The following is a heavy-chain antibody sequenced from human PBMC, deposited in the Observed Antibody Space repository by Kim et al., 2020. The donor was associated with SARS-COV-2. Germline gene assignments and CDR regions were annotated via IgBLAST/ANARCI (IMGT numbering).Heavy chain of an antibody. J-gene: IGHJ4*02. V-gene: IGHV3-23*01. Sequence: GGSLRLSCAASGFTFSTYAMTWVRQAPGKGLEWVSTIGPGGDRHYADSVMGRFTISRDNSKNTLYLQMDSLRAEDTALYYCAKYSGVAPRRDFDYWGQGT. CDR1: GFTFSTYA. CDR3: AKYSGVAPRRDFDY. D-gene: IGHD2-15*01. CDR2: IGPGGDR.